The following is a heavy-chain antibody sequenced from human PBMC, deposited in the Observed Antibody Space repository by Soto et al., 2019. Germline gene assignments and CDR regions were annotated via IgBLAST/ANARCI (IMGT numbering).Heavy chain of an antibody. D-gene: IGHD4-17*01. CDR2: ISSSGSPI. CDR1: GFTFSYYS. J-gene: IGHJ5*02. CDR3: AREAGGYYGDPNWFDP. Sequence: EVQLVESGGGLIQPGGSLRLSCAASGFTFSYYSMNWVRQAPGKGLEWVSYISSSGSPIHYADSVKGRFTISRDNGKSSLYLQINSLRDEDTAVYYCAREAGGYYGDPNWFDPWGQGTLVTVSS. V-gene: IGHV3-48*02.